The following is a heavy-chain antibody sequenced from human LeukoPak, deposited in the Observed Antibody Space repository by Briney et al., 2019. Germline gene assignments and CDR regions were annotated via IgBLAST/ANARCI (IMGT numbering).Heavy chain of an antibody. V-gene: IGHV1-69*04. CDR2: IIPILGIA. J-gene: IGHJ5*02. Sequence: ASVKVSCKASGGTFSSYAISWVRQAPGQGLEWMGRIIPILGIANYAQKFQGRVTITADKSTSTAYMELSSLRSEDTAVYYCARDLRRRYYGSGSSLNWLDPWGQGTLVTVSS. CDR1: GGTFSSYA. CDR3: ARDLRRRYYGSGSSLNWLDP. D-gene: IGHD3-10*01.